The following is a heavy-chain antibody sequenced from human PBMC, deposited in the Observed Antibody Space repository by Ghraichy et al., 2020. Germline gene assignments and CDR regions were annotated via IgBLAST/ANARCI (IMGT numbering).Heavy chain of an antibody. V-gene: IGHV3-7*01. CDR3: ARGDGGLSY. CDR1: GFTFRSSW. J-gene: IGHJ4*02. Sequence: CAASGFTFRSSWMSWVRQAPGKGLEWVANIKQDGSEKYYVDSVKGRFTISRDNAKNSLFLQMNTLRAEDTAVYYCARGDGGLSYWGQGTLVTVSS. D-gene: IGHD4-23*01. CDR2: IKQDGSEK.